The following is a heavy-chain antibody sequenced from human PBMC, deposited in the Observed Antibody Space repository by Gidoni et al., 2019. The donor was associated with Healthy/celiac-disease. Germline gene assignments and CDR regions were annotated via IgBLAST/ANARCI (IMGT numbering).Heavy chain of an antibody. J-gene: IGHJ6*02. CDR2: INHSGST. V-gene: IGHV4-34*01. Sequence: QVQLQQWGAGLLKPSETLSLTCAVYGGSFSGYYWSWIRQPPGKGLEWIGEINHSGSTNYNPSLKSRVTISVDTSKNQFSLKLSSVTAADTAVYYCARRKVVLRFLEWCPKCYYGMDVWGQGTTVTVSS. D-gene: IGHD3-3*01. CDR1: GGSFSGYY. CDR3: ARRKVVLRFLEWCPKCYYGMDV.